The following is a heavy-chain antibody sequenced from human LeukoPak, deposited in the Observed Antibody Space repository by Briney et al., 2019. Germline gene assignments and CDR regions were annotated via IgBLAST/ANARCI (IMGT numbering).Heavy chain of an antibody. J-gene: IGHJ4*02. CDR3: ARHSDSYGDRGPGY. D-gene: IGHD5-18*01. CDR1: GYSISSGYY. V-gene: IGHV4-38-2*02. CDR2: IYHSGST. Sequence: SSETLSLTCTVSGYSISSGYYWGWIRQPPGKGLEGIGSIYHSGSTYYNPSLKSRVTISVDTSKNQFSLKLSSVSAADTAVFYCARHSDSYGDRGPGYWGQGTLVTVSS.